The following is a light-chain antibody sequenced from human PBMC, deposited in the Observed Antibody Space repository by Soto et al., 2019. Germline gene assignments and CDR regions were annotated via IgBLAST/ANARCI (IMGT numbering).Light chain of an antibody. J-gene: IGKJ4*01. CDR1: QGIRND. CDR2: ATS. Sequence: AIQMTQSPSSLSASVGDRVTITCRASQGIRNDLGWYQQKPGKAPNLLIYATSSLQGGVPSRFSGSGSGTDFALTITSLQPEDFATYFCQQTYNSPLTFGGGTKVDIK. V-gene: IGKV1-6*01. CDR3: QQTYNSPLT.